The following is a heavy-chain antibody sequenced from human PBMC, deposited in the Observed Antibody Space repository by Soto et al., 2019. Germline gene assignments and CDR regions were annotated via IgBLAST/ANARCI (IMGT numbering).Heavy chain of an antibody. CDR3: ASLRDTAMVFDY. Sequence: SETLSLTCTVSGGSISSYYWSWIRQPPGKGLEWIGYIYYSGSTNYNPSLKSRVTISVDTSKNQFSLKLSSVTAADTAVYYCASLRDTAMVFDYWGQGTLVTVSS. CDR1: GGSISSYY. J-gene: IGHJ4*02. CDR2: IYYSGST. V-gene: IGHV4-59*01. D-gene: IGHD5-18*01.